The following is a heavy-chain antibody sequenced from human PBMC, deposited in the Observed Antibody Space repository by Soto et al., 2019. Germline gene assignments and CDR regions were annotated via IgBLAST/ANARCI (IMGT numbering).Heavy chain of an antibody. CDR3: ARPFGDYGDYAWSLRY. J-gene: IGHJ4*02. D-gene: IGHD4-17*01. V-gene: IGHV1-18*01. CDR1: GYTFSGYA. CDR2: ISAYNGNT. Sequence: QVQLVQSGAEVKKPGASVKVSCKASGYTFSGYAMGWVRQAPGQGLEWMGWISAYNGNTDYAQKFQGRVTMTTDTDTSTAYMELRRLTSDSTAVYYCARPFGDYGDYAWSLRYWGQGTLVTVSS.